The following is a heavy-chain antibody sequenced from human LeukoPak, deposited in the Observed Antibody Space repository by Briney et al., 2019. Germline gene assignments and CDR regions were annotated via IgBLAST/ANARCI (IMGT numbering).Heavy chain of an antibody. J-gene: IGHJ4*02. Sequence: ASVKVSCKASGYTFTGYYMHWVRQAPGQGLXXXGWINPNSGGTNYAQKFQGRVTMTRDTSISTAYMELSRLRSDDTAVYYCARGAGAAMVTPDYWGQGTLVTVSS. CDR3: ARGAGAAMVTPDY. CDR2: INPNSGGT. CDR1: GYTFTGYY. D-gene: IGHD5-18*01. V-gene: IGHV1-2*02.